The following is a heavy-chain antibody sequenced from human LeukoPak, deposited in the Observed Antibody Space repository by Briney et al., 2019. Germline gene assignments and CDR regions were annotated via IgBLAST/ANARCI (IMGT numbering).Heavy chain of an antibody. V-gene: IGHV1-18*01. J-gene: IGHJ4*02. CDR2: ISAYNGNT. CDR1: GGTFSSYA. D-gene: IGHD6-13*01. Sequence: ASVKVSCKASGGTFSSYAISWVRQAPGQGLEWMGWISAYNGNTNYAQKLQGRVTMTTDTSTSTAYMELRSLRSDDTAVYYCARVEIAAAGALYYFDYWGQGTLVTVSS. CDR3: ARVEIAAAGALYYFDY.